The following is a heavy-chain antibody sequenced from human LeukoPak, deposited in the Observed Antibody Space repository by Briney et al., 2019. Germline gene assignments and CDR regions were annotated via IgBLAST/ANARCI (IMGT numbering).Heavy chain of an antibody. J-gene: IGHJ3*02. D-gene: IGHD1-26*01. V-gene: IGHV3-73*01. Sequence: GGSPRLSCAASGFTFSGSAMHWVRQASGKGLEWVGRIRSKANSYATAYAASVKGRFTISRDDSKNTAYLQMNSLKTEDTAVYYCTRRKWETGAAFDIWGQGTMVTVSS. CDR3: TRRKWETGAAFDI. CDR1: GFTFSGSA. CDR2: IRSKANSYAT.